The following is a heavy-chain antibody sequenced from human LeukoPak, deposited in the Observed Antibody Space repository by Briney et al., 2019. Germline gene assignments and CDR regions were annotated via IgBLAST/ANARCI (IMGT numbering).Heavy chain of an antibody. J-gene: IGHJ4*02. V-gene: IGHV3-74*01. CDR1: GFTFSSTR. CDR2: INSDGSNP. Sequence: GGSLRLSCAASGFTFSSTRMHWVRLVPGKGLVWVSRINSDGSNPIYADSVKGRFTISRDNAKNTLYLQMSSLRAEDTAVYYCARDWYYAVDYWGQGTLVTVSS. D-gene: IGHD3-10*01. CDR3: ARDWYYAVDY.